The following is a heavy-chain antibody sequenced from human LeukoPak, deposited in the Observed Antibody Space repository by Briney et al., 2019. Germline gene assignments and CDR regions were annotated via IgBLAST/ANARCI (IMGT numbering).Heavy chain of an antibody. CDR1: GFTFSSSP. CDR3: VKPQYSSGWLGY. CDR2: ITNDGGST. Sequence: PGGSLRLSCSASGFTFSSSPVHWVRQAPGKGLEYVSAITNDGGSTYSADSVRGRFTISRDNSKNTLYLQMSSLRADDTAVYYCVKPQYSSGWLGYWGQGTLVTVSS. D-gene: IGHD6-19*01. V-gene: IGHV3-64D*06. J-gene: IGHJ4*02.